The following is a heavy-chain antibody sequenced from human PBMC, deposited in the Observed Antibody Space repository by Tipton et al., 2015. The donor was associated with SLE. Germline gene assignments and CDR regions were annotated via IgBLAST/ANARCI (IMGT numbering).Heavy chain of an antibody. J-gene: IGHJ4*02. CDR3: ARDGLWDY. D-gene: IGHD2-21*01. CDR2: IYYSGST. Sequence: TLSLTCTVSGSSISRYYWGWIRQPPGKGLKWIGYIYYSGSTNYNPSLKSRVTISVDTSKNQFSLKLSSVTAADTAVYYCARDGLWDYWGQGTLVTVSS. CDR1: GSSISRYY. V-gene: IGHV4-59*12.